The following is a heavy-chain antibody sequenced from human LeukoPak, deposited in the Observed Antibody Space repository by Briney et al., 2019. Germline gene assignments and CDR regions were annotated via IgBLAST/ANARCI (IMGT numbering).Heavy chain of an antibody. V-gene: IGHV5-51*01. J-gene: IGHJ5*02. CDR2: IYPGDSDT. CDR3: ARLADTAMAEFDP. Sequence: GESLKISCKGSGYSFNTYWIGWVRQMPGKGLEWMGIIYPGDSDTKYSPSFQGQVTISADKSISTAYLQWSSLKASDTAMYYCARLADTAMAEFDPWGQGTLVTVSS. D-gene: IGHD5-18*01. CDR1: GYSFNTYW.